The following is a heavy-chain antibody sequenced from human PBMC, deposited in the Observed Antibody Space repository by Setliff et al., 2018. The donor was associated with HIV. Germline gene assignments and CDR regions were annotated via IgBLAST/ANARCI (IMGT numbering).Heavy chain of an antibody. V-gene: IGHV4-34*01. CDR3: ARADGGGDYYYYYYMDV. CDR2: INHSGST. D-gene: IGHD2-21*02. Sequence: SETLSLTCAVYGGSFSGYYWSWIRQPPGKGLEWIGEINHSGSTNYNPSLKSRVTISVDTSKNQFSLKLSSVTAADTAVYYCARADGGGDYYYYYYMDVWGKGTTVTVSS. J-gene: IGHJ6*03. CDR1: GGSFSGYY.